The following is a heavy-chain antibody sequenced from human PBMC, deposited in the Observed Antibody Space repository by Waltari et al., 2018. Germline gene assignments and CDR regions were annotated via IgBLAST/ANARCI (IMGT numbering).Heavy chain of an antibody. D-gene: IGHD1-26*01. CDR3: AGKDPGAFDY. V-gene: IGHV4-61*09. J-gene: IGHJ4*02. CDR1: GGSISSGSYY. Sequence: QVQLQESGPGLVKPSQTLSLTCTVSGGSISSGSYYWSWIRQPAGKGLEWIVYIYTSGSTNYNPSRKSRVTISVDTSKNQFSLKRSSVTAADTAVYYCAGKDPGAFDYWGQGTLVTVSS. CDR2: IYTSGST.